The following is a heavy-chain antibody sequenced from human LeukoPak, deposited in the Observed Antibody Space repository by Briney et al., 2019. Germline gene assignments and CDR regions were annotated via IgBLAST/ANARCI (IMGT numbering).Heavy chain of an antibody. V-gene: IGHV4-38-2*02. CDR3: ARGFIESTYGSGELFDY. J-gene: IGHJ4*02. CDR2: IFHSGSV. D-gene: IGHD3-10*01. CDR1: AYSISSGYF. Sequence: SETLSLTCTVSAYSISSGYFWGWIRQPPGKGPEWIGSIFHSGSVYYNPSLKSRVTISVDTSKNQFSLKLSSVTAADTAVYYCARGFIESTYGSGELFDYWGQGTLVTVSS.